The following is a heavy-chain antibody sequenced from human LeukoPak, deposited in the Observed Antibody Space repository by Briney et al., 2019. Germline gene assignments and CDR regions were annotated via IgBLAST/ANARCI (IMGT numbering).Heavy chain of an antibody. CDR3: ARVRLGEISGWYIFDD. CDR2: ISSSSSTI. V-gene: IGHV3-48*01. Sequence: GGSLRLSCAASGFTFSSYSMNWVRQAPGKGLEWVSYISSSSSTIYYADSVKGRFSISRDISKNTLYLQMNSLRVEDTAVYYCARVRLGEISGWYIFDDWGQGTLVTVSS. J-gene: IGHJ4*02. CDR1: GFTFSSYS. D-gene: IGHD6-19*01.